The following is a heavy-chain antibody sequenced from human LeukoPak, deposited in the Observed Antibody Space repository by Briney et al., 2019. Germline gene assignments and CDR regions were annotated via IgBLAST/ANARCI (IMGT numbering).Heavy chain of an antibody. CDR1: GGSFSGYY. CDR2: INRSGST. Sequence: PSETLSLTCAVYGGSFSGYYWSWIRQPPGKGLEWIGEINRSGSTNYNPSLKSRVTISVDTSKNQFSLKLSSVTAADTAVYYCARDPYSSSWSAFDYWGQGTLVTVSS. CDR3: ARDPYSSSWSAFDY. V-gene: IGHV4-34*01. J-gene: IGHJ4*02. D-gene: IGHD6-13*01.